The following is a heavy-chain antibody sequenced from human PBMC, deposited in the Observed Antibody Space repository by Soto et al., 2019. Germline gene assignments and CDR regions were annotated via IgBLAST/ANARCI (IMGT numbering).Heavy chain of an antibody. D-gene: IGHD2-2*01. V-gene: IGHV3-33*01. CDR3: ARDELGYCSGTSCYEGGFVDY. Sequence: QVQLVESGGGVVQPGRSLRLSCAASGFTFSSYGMHWVRQAPGKGLEWVAVIWYDGSNKYYADSVKGRFTISRDNSKNTLYLQMNSLRAEDTAVYYCARDELGYCSGTSCYEGGFVDYWGQGTLVTVSS. J-gene: IGHJ4*02. CDR2: IWYDGSNK. CDR1: GFTFSSYG.